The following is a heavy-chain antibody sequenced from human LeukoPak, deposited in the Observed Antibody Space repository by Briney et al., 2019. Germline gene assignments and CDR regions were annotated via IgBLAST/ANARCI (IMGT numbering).Heavy chain of an antibody. D-gene: IGHD3-10*01. CDR1: GFTVSSNY. CDR3: ARQYSGDYYYYYGMDV. V-gene: IGHV3-66*04. J-gene: IGHJ6*02. Sequence: GGSLRLSCAASGFTVSSNYMSWVRQAPGKGLEWVSVIYSGGSTYYADSVKGRFTISRDNSKSTLYLQMNSLRAEDTAVYYCARQYSGDYYYYYGMDVWGQGTTVTVSS. CDR2: IYSGGST.